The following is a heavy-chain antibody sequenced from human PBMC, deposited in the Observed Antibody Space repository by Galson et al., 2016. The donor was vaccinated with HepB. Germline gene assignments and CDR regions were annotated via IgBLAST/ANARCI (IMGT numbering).Heavy chain of an antibody. CDR1: GFTFSSYA. J-gene: IGHJ3*01. CDR2: ISGNGEKT. D-gene: IGHD6-6*01. V-gene: IGHV3-23*01. CDR3: AKEKIGGYSFSSGDALDF. Sequence: SLRLSCAVSGFTFSSYAMTWVRQVPRKGLQWVSIISGNGEKTYYADSVKGRFTISRDDSERKVYLEMKGLTAEDTAIYYCAKEKIGGYSFSSGDALDFWGQGTVVSVSS.